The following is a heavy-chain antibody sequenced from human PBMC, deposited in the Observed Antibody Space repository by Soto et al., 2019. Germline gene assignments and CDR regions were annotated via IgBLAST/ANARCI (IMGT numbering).Heavy chain of an antibody. J-gene: IGHJ4*02. V-gene: IGHV4-34*01. CDR1: GGFFSGYY. CDR3: ARPADSWYYFDF. D-gene: IGHD6-13*01. CDR2: INHSGST. Sequence: QVQLQQWGAGLLKPSETLSLTCAVYGGFFSGYYWSWIRQPPGKGLEWMGEINHSGSTTYNPSLKCRDTILVDTSRTQFSRELNSVTGADTAVYYCARPADSWYYFDFWGQGTLVTVSS.